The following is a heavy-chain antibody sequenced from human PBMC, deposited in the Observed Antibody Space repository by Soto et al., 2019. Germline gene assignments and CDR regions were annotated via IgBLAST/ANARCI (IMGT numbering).Heavy chain of an antibody. CDR3: ARRLQWQLRPLDS. J-gene: IGHJ4*02. V-gene: IGHV3-11*01. D-gene: IGHD6-19*01. Sequence: GGSLRLSCEGSGFTFNDYYMTWIRQAPGKGLEWVAYINTLSTAIYYADSVKGRSTISRDNAKNPLYLQMNGLRAEDTATYYCARRLQWQLRPLDSWGRGTLVTVSS. CDR2: INTLSTAI. CDR1: GFTFNDYY.